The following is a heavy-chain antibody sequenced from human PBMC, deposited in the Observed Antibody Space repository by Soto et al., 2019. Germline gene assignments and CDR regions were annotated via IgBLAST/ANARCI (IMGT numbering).Heavy chain of an antibody. Sequence: APVKVSCKASGYTFTSYYMHWVRQAPGQGFEGMGIINPSAGSTSYAQKFQGRVTMTRETSTSTVYMELSRLRSEDTAVYYCARSIAGADAGPKGCHYYCGMDVWGQGTTVAVSS. CDR1: GYTFTSYY. J-gene: IGHJ6*02. D-gene: IGHD6-19*01. CDR3: ARSIAGADAGPKGCHYYCGMDV. CDR2: INPSAGST. V-gene: IGHV1-46*01.